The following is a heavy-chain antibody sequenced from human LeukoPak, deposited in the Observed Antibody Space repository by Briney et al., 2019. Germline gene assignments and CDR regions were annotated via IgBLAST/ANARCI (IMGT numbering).Heavy chain of an antibody. D-gene: IGHD4-17*01. CDR1: GFPFSSYW. CDR3: ARTHGDYGYYFDY. Sequence: GGSLRLSCVASGFPFSSYWMNWVRQAPGKGLEWVSYISSSSSTIYYADSVKGRFTISRDNAKNSLYLQMNSLRAEDTAVYYCARTHGDYGYYFDYWGQGTLVTVSS. CDR2: ISSSSSTI. V-gene: IGHV3-48*01. J-gene: IGHJ4*02.